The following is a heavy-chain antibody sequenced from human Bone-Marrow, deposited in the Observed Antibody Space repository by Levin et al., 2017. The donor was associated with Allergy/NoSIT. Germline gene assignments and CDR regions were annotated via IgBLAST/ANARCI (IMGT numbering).Heavy chain of an antibody. Sequence: GESLKISCAASGFTFSSYSMNWVRQAPGKGLEWVSYISSSSSTIYYADSVKGRFTISRDNAKNSLYLQMNSLRAEDTAVYYCARVQYQLLMPDAFDIWGQGTMVTVSS. V-gene: IGHV3-48*01. D-gene: IGHD2-2*01. CDR1: GFTFSSYS. CDR3: ARVQYQLLMPDAFDI. CDR2: ISSSSSTI. J-gene: IGHJ3*02.